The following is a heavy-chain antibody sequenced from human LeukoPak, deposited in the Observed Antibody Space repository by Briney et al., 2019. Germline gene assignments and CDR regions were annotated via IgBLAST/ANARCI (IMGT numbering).Heavy chain of an antibody. CDR3: ARLGYCSSTSCSGPSDY. J-gene: IGHJ4*02. CDR1: GYTFTSYG. D-gene: IGHD2-2*01. CDR2: ISAYNGNT. Sequence: ASVEVSCKASGYTFTSYGISWVRQAPGQGLEWMGWISAYNGNTNYAQKLQGRVTMTTDTSTSTAYMELRSLRSDDTAVYYCARLGYCSSTSCSGPSDYWGQGTLVTVSS. V-gene: IGHV1-18*01.